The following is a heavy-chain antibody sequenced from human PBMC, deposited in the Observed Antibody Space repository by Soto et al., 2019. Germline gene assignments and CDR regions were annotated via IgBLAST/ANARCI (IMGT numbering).Heavy chain of an antibody. V-gene: IGHV4-59*01. CDR3: AGYSSGHDAFDI. J-gene: IGHJ3*02. D-gene: IGHD6-19*01. CDR1: GGSISSYY. CDR2: IYYSGST. Sequence: CTVSGGSISSYYWSWIRQPPGKGLEWIGYIYYSGSTNYNPSLKSRVTISVDTSKNQFSLKLSSVTAADTAVYYCAGYSSGHDAFDIWGQGTMVTVSS.